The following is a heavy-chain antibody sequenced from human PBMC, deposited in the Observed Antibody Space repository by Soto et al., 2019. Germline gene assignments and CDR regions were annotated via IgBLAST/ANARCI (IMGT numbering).Heavy chain of an antibody. D-gene: IGHD6-6*01. CDR1: GGSVSSGDYY. CDR3: ARWRPARSAYWYFDL. J-gene: IGHJ2*01. V-gene: IGHV4-61*03. CDR2: VFHSGST. Sequence: PWETLSLTCTVSGGSVSSGDYYWSWIRQPPGKGLEWIGSVFHSGSTNYNPSLKSRLTMSVDTSKKHFSLTLRSVSAADTAVYFCARWRPARSAYWYFDLWGRGTLVTVSS.